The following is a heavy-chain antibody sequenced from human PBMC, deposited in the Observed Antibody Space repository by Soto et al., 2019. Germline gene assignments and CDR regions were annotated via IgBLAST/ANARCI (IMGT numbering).Heavy chain of an antibody. CDR1: GGSFSGYY. D-gene: IGHD4-17*01. J-gene: IGHJ4*02. CDR2: INHSGST. Sequence: QVQLQQWGAGLLKPSETLSLTCAVYGGSFSGYYWSWIRQPPGKGLEWIGEINHSGSTNYNPSLKSRVTISVDTSKYQFSLKLSSVTAADTAVYYCARALNHQLTVTTHWGQGTLVTVSS. V-gene: IGHV4-34*01. CDR3: ARALNHQLTVTTH.